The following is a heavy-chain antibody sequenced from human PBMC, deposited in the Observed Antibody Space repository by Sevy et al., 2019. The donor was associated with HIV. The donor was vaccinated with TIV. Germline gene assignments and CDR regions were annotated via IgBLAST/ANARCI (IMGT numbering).Heavy chain of an antibody. CDR1: GFTFSTYA. V-gene: IGHV3-23*01. CDR3: AKGYCSGGSCPRDYYYYGMDV. Sequence: GGSLRLSCAASGFTFSTYAMNWVRQAPGKGLEWVSSISGSGRSTYYADSVEGRFTISRDNSKNTLYLQMNSLRADGTAVYYCAKGYCSGGSCPRDYYYYGMDVWGQGTTVTVSS. CDR2: ISGSGRST. D-gene: IGHD2-15*01. J-gene: IGHJ6*02.